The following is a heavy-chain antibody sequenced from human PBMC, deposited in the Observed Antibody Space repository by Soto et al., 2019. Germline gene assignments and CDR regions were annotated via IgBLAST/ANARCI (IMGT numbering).Heavy chain of an antibody. V-gene: IGHV3-30-3*01. J-gene: IGHJ4*02. CDR1: GFTFSSFA. CDR2: ISYDGSNK. CDR3: ARDIEYYYGSGSYPSVIDD. Sequence: PGGSLRLSCAASGFTFSSFAFHWVRQAPGKGLEWVAVISYDGSNKYYADSVKGRFTISRDNSKNTLYLQMNSLRAEDTAVYYCARDIEYYYGSGSYPSVIDDWGQGTLVTVSS. D-gene: IGHD3-10*01.